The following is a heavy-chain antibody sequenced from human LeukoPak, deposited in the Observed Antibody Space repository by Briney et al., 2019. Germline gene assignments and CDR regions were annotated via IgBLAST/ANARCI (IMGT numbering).Heavy chain of an antibody. Sequence: GGSLRLSCAASGFTFDDYAMHWVRHAPGKGLEWVSLISGDGGSTYYADSVKGRFTISRDNSKNSLYLQMNSLRTEDTALYYCAKDHNDFWSGYEDYWGQGTLVTVSS. CDR1: GFTFDDYA. V-gene: IGHV3-43*02. D-gene: IGHD3-3*01. J-gene: IGHJ4*02. CDR3: AKDHNDFWSGYEDY. CDR2: ISGDGGST.